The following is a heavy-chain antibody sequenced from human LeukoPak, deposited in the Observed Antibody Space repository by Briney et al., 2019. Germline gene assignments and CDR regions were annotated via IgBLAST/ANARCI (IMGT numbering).Heavy chain of an antibody. J-gene: IGHJ6*02. D-gene: IGHD3-3*01. CDR1: GYSFTSYW. CDR2: ISPGDFDT. CDR3: ARRHYDFWSSYSYYGMDV. V-gene: IGHV5-51*01. Sequence: GASLKISCKGSGYSFTSYWIAWVRQMPGKGLGWMGIISPGDFDTTYSPSFQGQVTISADKSISTAYLQWSSMKASDTAIYYCARRHYDFWSSYSYYGMDVWGQGTTVTVSS.